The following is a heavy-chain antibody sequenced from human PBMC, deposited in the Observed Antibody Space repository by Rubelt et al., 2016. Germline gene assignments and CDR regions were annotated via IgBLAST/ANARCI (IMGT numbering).Heavy chain of an antibody. D-gene: IGHD6-19*01. J-gene: IGHJ4*02. CDR1: GYTFTSSG. Sequence: QVQLVQSGGEVKKPGASVKVSCKASGYTFTSSGFFWVRQAPGQGLEWMGWIIVYTGKTNYGGNRQGRVTKTTDTSTTTAYMERRSLRSDDTAVYYCARYSSGWYGDYWGQGTLVTVAS. V-gene: IGHV1-18*01. CDR2: IIVYTGKT. CDR3: ARYSSGWYGDY.